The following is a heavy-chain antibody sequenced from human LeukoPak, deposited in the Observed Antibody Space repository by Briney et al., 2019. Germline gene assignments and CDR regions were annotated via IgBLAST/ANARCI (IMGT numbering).Heavy chain of an antibody. CDR2: ISGSGGST. V-gene: IGHV3-23*01. D-gene: IGHD1-26*01. J-gene: IGHJ4*02. CDR3: AKFPSGPYSGSVDN. Sequence: GSLRLSCAASGFTFSSYAMSWVRQATGQGLGWVSAISGSGGSTYYADSVKGRFTISRDNSKNTLYLQMNGLRAEDTAVYYCAKFPSGPYSGSVDNWGQGTLVTVSS. CDR1: GFTFSSYA.